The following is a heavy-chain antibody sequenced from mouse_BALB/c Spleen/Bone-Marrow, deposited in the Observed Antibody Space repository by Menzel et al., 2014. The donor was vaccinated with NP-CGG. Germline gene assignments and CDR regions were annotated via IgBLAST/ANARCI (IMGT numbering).Heavy chain of an antibody. CDR2: INPDSNTI. CDR3: ARLGYYSWFAY. D-gene: IGHD2-3*01. Sequence: EVQLQQSGGGLVQPGGSLKLSCAASGFDFSSYWMSWVRQAPGKGLEWIGEINPDSNTINYTPSLKDKFIISRDNAKNTLYLQMSKVRSEDTALYYCARLGYYSWFAYWGQGTLVTVSA. CDR1: GFDFSSYW. V-gene: IGHV4-1*02. J-gene: IGHJ3*01.